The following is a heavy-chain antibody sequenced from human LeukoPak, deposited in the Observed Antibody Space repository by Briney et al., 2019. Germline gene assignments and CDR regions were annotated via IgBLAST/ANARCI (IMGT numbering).Heavy chain of an antibody. V-gene: IGHV4-59*08. CDR3: TSHYERGSSWMGWFDH. J-gene: IGHJ5*02. CDR2: IYNSGST. D-gene: IGHD6-13*01. Sequence: PSETLSLSCTVSGGSISSKSWSWIRQPPGKGLEWIGYIYNSGSTNYNPSLKSRVTISVDTSKNQFPLNLSSVTAADTAVYYCTSHYERGSSWMGWFDHWGQGTLVTVSS. CDR1: GGSISSKS.